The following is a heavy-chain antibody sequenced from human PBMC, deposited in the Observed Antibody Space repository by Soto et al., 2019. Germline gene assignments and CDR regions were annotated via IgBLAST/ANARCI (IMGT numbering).Heavy chain of an antibody. CDR1: GGSFSGYY. Sequence: SETLSLTCAVYGGSFSGYYWSWIRQPPGKGLEWIGEINHSGSTNYNPSLKSRVTISVDTSKNQFSLKLSSVTAADTAVYYCARAETYYYGSYYYYYYMDVWGKGTTVTVSS. CDR3: ARAETYYYGSYYYYYYMDV. CDR2: INHSGST. V-gene: IGHV4-34*01. D-gene: IGHD3-10*01. J-gene: IGHJ6*03.